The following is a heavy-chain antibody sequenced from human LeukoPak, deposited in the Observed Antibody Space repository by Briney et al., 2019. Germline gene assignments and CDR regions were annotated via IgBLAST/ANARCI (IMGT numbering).Heavy chain of an antibody. CDR3: AREVPGVMVAFDL. CDR1: GFSFSPYW. D-gene: IGHD2-2*01. J-gene: IGHJ3*01. CDR2: IEKHGSAD. Sequence: GGSLRLSCVGSGFSFSPYWTSWVRQAPGKGLEWLANIEKHGSADYYVDSVKGRFTISRDNAKNSLSLQLDSLRVEDTAVYYCAREVPGVMVAFDLWGQGTMVTVSP. V-gene: IGHV3-7*01.